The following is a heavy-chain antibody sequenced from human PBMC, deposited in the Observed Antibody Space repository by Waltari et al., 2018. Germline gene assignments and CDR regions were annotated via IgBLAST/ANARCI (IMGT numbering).Heavy chain of an antibody. CDR3: AKDEGARLAPTFGMDA. Sequence: EMQLLESGGALVQPGGSLRLSCVASGFPFRDYTLNWVRRAPGKGLEWVAVLTASGLMDYGDSGKGRFIISRDNSKNTLYLEMFRLRVEDTATYYCAKDEGARLAPTFGMDAWGQGTTVIVSS. D-gene: IGHD3-16*01. CDR1: GFPFRDYT. CDR2: LTASGLM. V-gene: IGHV3-23*01. J-gene: IGHJ6*02.